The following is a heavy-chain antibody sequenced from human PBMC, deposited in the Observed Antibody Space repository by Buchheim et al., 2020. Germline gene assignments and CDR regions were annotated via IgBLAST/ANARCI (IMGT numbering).Heavy chain of an antibody. J-gene: IGHJ5*02. CDR2: IYHSGTS. CDR3: ARGGDYYGSGTYYNNWFDP. V-gene: IGHV4-4*02. Sequence: QVQLQESGPGLVKPSGTLSLTCAVSGGSISSSNWWSWVRQPPGKGLEWIGEIYHSGTSNYNPSLKSRLTILLEKSKNESSLRLTSVTAADTAVYYCARGGDYYGSGTYYNNWFDPWGQGTL. CDR1: GGSISSSNW. D-gene: IGHD3-10*01.